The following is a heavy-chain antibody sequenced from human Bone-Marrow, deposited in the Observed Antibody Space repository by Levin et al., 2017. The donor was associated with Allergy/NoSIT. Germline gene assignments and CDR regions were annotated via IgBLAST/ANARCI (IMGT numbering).Heavy chain of an antibody. J-gene: IGHJ4*02. Sequence: GGSLRLSRAASGFTFSGNAMSWVRQAPGKGLEWVSIISSDGGTTFYADSVKGRFTISRDNSKNTLSLQMNSLRVEDTALYYCATLMSGRHFDYWGQGTLVTVSS. D-gene: IGHD3-3*01. CDR1: GFTFSGNA. V-gene: IGHV3-23*01. CDR3: ATLMSGRHFDY. CDR2: ISSDGGTT.